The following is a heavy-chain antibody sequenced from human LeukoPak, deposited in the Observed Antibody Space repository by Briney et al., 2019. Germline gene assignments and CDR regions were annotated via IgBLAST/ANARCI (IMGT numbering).Heavy chain of an antibody. CDR2: INHSGST. V-gene: IGHV4-34*01. CDR3: ARSQGDYYSEYFDL. Sequence: PSETLSLTCAVYGGSFSGYYWSWIRQPPGKGLEWIGEINHSGSTNYNPSLKSRVTISVDTSKNQFSLKLSSVTAADTAVYYCARSQGDYYSEYFDLWGRGTLVTVSS. J-gene: IGHJ2*01. CDR1: GGSFSGYY. D-gene: IGHD3-10*01.